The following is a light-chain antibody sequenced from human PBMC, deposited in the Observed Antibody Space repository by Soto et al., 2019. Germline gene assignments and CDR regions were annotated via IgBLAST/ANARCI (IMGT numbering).Light chain of an antibody. CDR3: LKHSSYPRT. J-gene: IGKJ1*01. Sequence: DIQLTQSPSSLSACVGDTVTITCRASQDISNFLGWYQQKPGKAPKRLIYGASTLQNGVPLRFSGSGSGTEFTLTISSLQPEEFATYYCLKHSSYPRTVGQGTKVGIK. V-gene: IGKV1-17*01. CDR1: QDISNF. CDR2: GAS.